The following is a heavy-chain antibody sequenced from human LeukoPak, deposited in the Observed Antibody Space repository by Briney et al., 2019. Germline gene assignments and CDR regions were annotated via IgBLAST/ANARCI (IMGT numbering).Heavy chain of an antibody. CDR3: ANLGYCSSTSCYDVPPRGMDV. CDR2: INPNSGGT. D-gene: IGHD2-2*01. Sequence: ASVKVSCKASGYTFTGYYMHWVRQAPGQGLEWMGWINPNSGGTNYAQKFQGRVTMTRDTSISTAYMELSRLRSDDTAVYYCANLGYCSSTSCYDVPPRGMDVWGKGTTVTVSS. V-gene: IGHV1-2*02. J-gene: IGHJ6*03. CDR1: GYTFTGYY.